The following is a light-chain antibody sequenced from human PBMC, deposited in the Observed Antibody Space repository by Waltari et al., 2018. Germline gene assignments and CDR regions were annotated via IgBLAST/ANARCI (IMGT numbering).Light chain of an antibody. CDR3: SAWDSSLSVYV. J-gene: IGLJ1*01. Sequence: QSALTQEASVSGTVGQKVTLSYSGNSKNVGSNAVGWYQQISTGGPKTVMFGSSLPPGIPDRFSASKSGATASLTISGLQPEDEADYFCSAWDSSLSVYVFGTGTKVTVL. CDR2: GS. V-gene: IGLV1-36*01. CDR1: SKNVGSNA.